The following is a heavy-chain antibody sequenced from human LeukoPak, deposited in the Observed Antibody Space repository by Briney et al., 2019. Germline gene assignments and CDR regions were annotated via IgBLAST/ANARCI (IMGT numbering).Heavy chain of an antibody. Sequence: SEILSLTCAVYGGSFSAYYWSWIRQPSGKGLEWIGEINHSGSTNYNPSLKSRVTISVDTSKNQFSLKLSSVTAADTAVYYCAPTDCSGGSCYSSWFDPWGQGTLVTVSS. CDR1: GGSFSAYY. CDR3: APTDCSGGSCYSSWFDP. V-gene: IGHV4-34*01. D-gene: IGHD2-15*01. CDR2: INHSGST. J-gene: IGHJ5*02.